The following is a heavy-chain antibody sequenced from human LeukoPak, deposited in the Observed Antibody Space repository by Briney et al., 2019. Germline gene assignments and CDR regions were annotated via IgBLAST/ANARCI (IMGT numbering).Heavy chain of an antibody. Sequence: SEALSLTCTVSGGSISSYYWSWIRQPPGKGLEWIGHIYYSGSASYNPSLKSRVTISLDTSKNQFSLKLSSVTAADTAMYYCARSGTWYVFDYWGQGTLVTVSS. V-gene: IGHV4-59*01. CDR3: ARSGTWYVFDY. D-gene: IGHD6-13*01. CDR2: IYYSGSA. CDR1: GGSISSYY. J-gene: IGHJ4*02.